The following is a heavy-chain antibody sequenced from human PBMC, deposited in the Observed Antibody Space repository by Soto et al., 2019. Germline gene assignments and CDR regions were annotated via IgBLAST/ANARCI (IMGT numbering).Heavy chain of an antibody. V-gene: IGHV4-4*02. Sequence: PSETLSLTCAVSGGSISSSNWWSWVRQPPGKGLEWIGEIYHSGSTNYNPSLKSRVTISVDKSKNQFSLKLSSVTAADTAVYYCASSLLYYYYGMDVWGQGATVTVSS. CDR1: GGSISSSNW. CDR3: ASSLLYYYYGMDV. J-gene: IGHJ6*02. CDR2: IYHSGST.